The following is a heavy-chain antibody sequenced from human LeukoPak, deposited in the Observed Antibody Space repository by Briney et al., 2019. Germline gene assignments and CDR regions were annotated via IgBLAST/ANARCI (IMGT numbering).Heavy chain of an antibody. CDR3: AREGRGVPGAIAAVKGFDY. CDR2: MNTNSGNT. J-gene: IGHJ4*02. V-gene: IGHV1-8*02. CDR1: RGTFSSYA. Sequence: ASVKVSCKASRGTFSSYAISWVRQATGQGLEWMGWMNTNSGNTGYAQKFQGRVTMTRDMSTSTVYMELSSLRSEDTAIYYCAREGRGVPGAIAAVKGFDYWGQGTLVTVSS. D-gene: IGHD6-13*01.